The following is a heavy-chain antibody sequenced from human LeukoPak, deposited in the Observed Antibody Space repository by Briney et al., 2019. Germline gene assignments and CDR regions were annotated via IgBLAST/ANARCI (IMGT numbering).Heavy chain of an antibody. J-gene: IGHJ4*02. CDR2: IWYDGSNK. Sequence: GGSLRLSCAASGFTFSSYGMHWVRQAPGKGLEWVAVIWYDGSNKYYADSVKGRFTISRDNSKNTLYLQMNSLRAEDTAVYYCARGRQAAAGPDYFDYWGQGTLVTVSS. CDR3: ARGRQAAAGPDYFDY. D-gene: IGHD6-13*01. CDR1: GFTFSSYG. V-gene: IGHV3-33*01.